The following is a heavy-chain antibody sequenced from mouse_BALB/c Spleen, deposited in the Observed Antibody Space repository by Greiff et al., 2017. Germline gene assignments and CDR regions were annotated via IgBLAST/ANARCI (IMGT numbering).Heavy chain of an antibody. J-gene: IGHJ4*01. D-gene: IGHD1-1*01. CDR3: ARGPHDSGSSYNYAMDY. CDR2: IWAGGST. V-gene: IGHV2-9*02. Sequence: QVQLQESGPGLVAPSQSLSITCTVSGFSLTSYGVHWVRQPPGKGLEWMGVIWAGGSTNYNSAIMSRLSISKDNSKSQVFLKMNRLQTDDTAMYSCARGPHDSGSSYNYAMDYWGQGTSVTVSS. CDR1: GFSLTSYG.